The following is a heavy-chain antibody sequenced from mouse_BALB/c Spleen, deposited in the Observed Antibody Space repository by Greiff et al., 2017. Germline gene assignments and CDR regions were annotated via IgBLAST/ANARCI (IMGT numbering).Heavy chain of an antibody. CDR2: IWSGGST. Sequence: VQLQQSGPGLVQPSQSLSITCTVSGFSLTSYGVHWVRQSPGKGLEWLGVIWSGGSTDYNAAFISRLSISKDNSKSQVFFKMNSLQANDTAIYYCARHGSRGGFAYWGQGTLVTVSA. D-gene: IGHD1-1*01. J-gene: IGHJ3*01. V-gene: IGHV2-2*02. CDR3: ARHGSRGGFAY. CDR1: GFSLTSYG.